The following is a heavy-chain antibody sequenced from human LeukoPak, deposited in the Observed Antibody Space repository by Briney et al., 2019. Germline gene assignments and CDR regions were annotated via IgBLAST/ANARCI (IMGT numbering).Heavy chain of an antibody. CDR3: ARSGREATEIDY. Sequence: GGSLRLSCEASGFTFSDYFMSWVRQDPGEGLEWLSYINGRGTYIDYAESLKGRITISRDNAQNSLYLQMNSLRVEDTAVYYCARSGREATEIDYWGQGTLVTVSS. CDR1: GFTFSDYF. J-gene: IGHJ4*02. D-gene: IGHD1-1*01. CDR2: INGRGTYI. V-gene: IGHV3-11*06.